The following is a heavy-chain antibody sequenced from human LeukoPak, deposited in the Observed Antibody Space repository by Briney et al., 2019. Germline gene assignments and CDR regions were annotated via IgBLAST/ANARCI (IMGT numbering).Heavy chain of an antibody. CDR2: IIPIFGTA. CDR3: ARVGVVAATGQYYFDY. D-gene: IGHD2-15*01. J-gene: IGHJ4*02. Sequence: ASVNVSCKASGGTFISYAISWVRQAPGQGLEWMGGIIPIFGTANYAQKFQGRVTITADESTSTAYMELSSLRSEDTAVYYCARVGVVAATGQYYFDYWGQGTLVTVSS. V-gene: IGHV1-69*13. CDR1: GGTFISYA.